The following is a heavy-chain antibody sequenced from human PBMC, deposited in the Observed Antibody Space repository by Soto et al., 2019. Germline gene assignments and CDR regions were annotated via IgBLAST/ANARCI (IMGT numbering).Heavy chain of an antibody. CDR1: GFTFSSYS. V-gene: IGHV3-21*01. CDR2: ISSSSSYI. Sequence: GGSLRLSCAASGFTFSSYSMNWVRQAPGKGLELVSSISSSSSYIYYADSVKGRFTISRDNAKKSLYLQMNSLRAEDTAVYYCARVRFPRTIFGVATHNWFDPGGQGTLVNLS. D-gene: IGHD3-3*01. CDR3: ARVRFPRTIFGVATHNWFDP. J-gene: IGHJ5*02.